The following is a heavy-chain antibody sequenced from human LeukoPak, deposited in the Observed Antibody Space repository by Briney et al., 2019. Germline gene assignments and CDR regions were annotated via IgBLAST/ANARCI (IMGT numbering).Heavy chain of an antibody. CDR3: ARRDETDQYFFDY. V-gene: IGHV3-30*03. CDR1: GFTFSNYG. Sequence: TGGSLRLSCAASGFTFSNYGMHWVRQGPGKGLEWVAVISYDGSNKHYADSVNGRFTISRDNSKNTLYLQMNSLRVEDSAVYYCARRDETDQYFFDYWGQGTLVTVSS. CDR2: ISYDGSNK. J-gene: IGHJ4*02.